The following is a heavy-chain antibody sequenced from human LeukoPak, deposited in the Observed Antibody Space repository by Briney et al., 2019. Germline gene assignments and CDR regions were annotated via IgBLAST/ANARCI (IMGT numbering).Heavy chain of an antibody. CDR1: GFSLSTSGVG. D-gene: IGHD3-10*01. Sequence: SGPTLVKPTQTLTLTCTFSGFSLSTSGVGVGWIRQPPGKALEWLALIYWDDDKRYSPSLKSRLTITKDTSKNQVVLTMTNMDPVDTATYYCARDRRLITYFDYWGQGTLVTVSS. CDR2: IYWDDDK. V-gene: IGHV2-5*02. CDR3: ARDRRLITYFDY. J-gene: IGHJ4*02.